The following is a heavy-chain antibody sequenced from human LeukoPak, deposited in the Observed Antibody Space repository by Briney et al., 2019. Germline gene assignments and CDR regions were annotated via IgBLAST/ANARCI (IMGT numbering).Heavy chain of an antibody. J-gene: IGHJ4*02. CDR3: ARLRDGKYFDY. Sequence: GGSLRLSCAASGFTVSSNYMSWVRQAPGKGLEWVSLIYSGGSTYYADSVKGRFTISRDNSKNTLYLQMNSLRAEDTAVYYCARLRDGKYFDYWGQGTLVTVSS. CDR1: GFTVSSNY. CDR2: IYSGGST. V-gene: IGHV3-53*01.